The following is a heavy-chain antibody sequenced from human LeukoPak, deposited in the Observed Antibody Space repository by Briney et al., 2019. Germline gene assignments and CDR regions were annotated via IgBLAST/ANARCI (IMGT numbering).Heavy chain of an antibody. CDR2: INHSGST. Sequence: SEALSLTCAVYGGSFSGYYWGWIRQPPGKGLEWIGEINHSGSTNYNPSLKSRVTISVDTSKNQFSLKLSSVAAADTAVYYCARTRHLRNWFDPWGQGTLVTVSS. V-gene: IGHV4-34*01. J-gene: IGHJ5*02. CDR1: GGSFSGYY. CDR3: ARTRHLRNWFDP.